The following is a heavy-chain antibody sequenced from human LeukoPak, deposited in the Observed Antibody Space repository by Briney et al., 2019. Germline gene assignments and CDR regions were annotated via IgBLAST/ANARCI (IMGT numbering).Heavy chain of an antibody. CDR3: ARGMVENGSSALDI. J-gene: IGHJ3*02. Sequence: SETLSLTCTVSGYSITSHYYWGWIRPPPGKGLEWIGSIYHSGSTYYNPSLKSRLTISLATSKNQFSLKMSSVTAADTAVYYCARGMVENGSSALDIWGQGTMVTVSS. V-gene: IGHV4-38-2*02. D-gene: IGHD5-24*01. CDR2: IYHSGST. CDR1: GYSITSHYY.